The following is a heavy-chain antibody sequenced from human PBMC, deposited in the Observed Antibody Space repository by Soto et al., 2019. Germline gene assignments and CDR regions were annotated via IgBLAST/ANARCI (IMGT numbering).Heavy chain of an antibody. D-gene: IGHD6-13*01. CDR3: ASWEAAAGTAGWFDP. CDR2: IYYSGST. Sequence: SETLSLTCTVSGGSISSSSYYWGWIRQPPGKGLEWIGSIYYSGSTYYNPSLKSRVTISVDTSKNQFSLKLSSVTAADTAVYYCASWEAAAGTAGWFDPWGQGTLVTVSS. V-gene: IGHV4-39*01. J-gene: IGHJ5*02. CDR1: GGSISSSSYY.